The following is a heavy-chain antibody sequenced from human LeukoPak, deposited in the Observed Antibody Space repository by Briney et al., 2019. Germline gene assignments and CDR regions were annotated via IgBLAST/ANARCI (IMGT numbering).Heavy chain of an antibody. Sequence: PSQTLSLTCAVSGGSFSSGGLCWGWLRQAPGQGLEWVGYSYHSGRTYYNPSLKSRVTISVDRTKNQFSLKLSSVPAADTAVYYCARTTGGSGEFDYWGQGTLVTVSS. CDR1: GGSFSSGGLC. CDR3: ARTTGGSGEFDY. V-gene: IGHV4-30-2*01. J-gene: IGHJ4*02. D-gene: IGHD3-10*01. CDR2: SYHSGRT.